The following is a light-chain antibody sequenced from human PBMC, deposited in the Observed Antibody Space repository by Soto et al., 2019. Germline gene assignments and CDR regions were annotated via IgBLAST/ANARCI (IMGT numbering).Light chain of an antibody. J-gene: IGKJ1*01. CDR1: QSISSS. CDR2: DAS. CDR3: QQRSEWPRT. V-gene: IGKV3-11*01. Sequence: EIVLTQSPATLSLSPGERATLSCRASQSISSSLAWYQQKPGQAPRLLIYDASTRATGFPARFSGSGSGTDFTLTIGSLEPEDFAVYYCQQRSEWPRTFGQATKVEIK.